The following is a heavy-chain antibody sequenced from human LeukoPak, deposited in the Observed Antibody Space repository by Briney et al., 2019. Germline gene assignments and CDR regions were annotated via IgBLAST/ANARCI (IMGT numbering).Heavy chain of an antibody. D-gene: IGHD6-19*01. V-gene: IGHV3-21*01. Sequence: GVSLRFSCAASGFTFSGYSMNCVRQAPGKGLEWVSSISSSSSYIYYADSVKGRFTISRDNAKNSLYLQMNSLRAEDMAVYYCARDGRGAVAGFDYWGQGTLVTVSS. CDR1: GFTFSGYS. CDR3: ARDGRGAVAGFDY. J-gene: IGHJ4*02. CDR2: ISSSSSYI.